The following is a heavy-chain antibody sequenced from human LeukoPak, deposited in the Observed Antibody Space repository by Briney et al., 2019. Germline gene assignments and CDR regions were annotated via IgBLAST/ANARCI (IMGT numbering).Heavy chain of an antibody. CDR3: AGGGYCSRASCFAPLFDF. D-gene: IGHD2-2*01. Sequence: SETLSLTCTVSGGSISRYYWSWIRQSPGRGLEWIAYIYYSGTTNYNPSLKSRATISVDTSKSQLSLKLNSVTAADTAVYYCAGGGYCSRASCFAPLFDFWGQGVLVTVSS. V-gene: IGHV4-59*01. CDR1: GGSISRYY. J-gene: IGHJ4*02. CDR2: IYYSGTT.